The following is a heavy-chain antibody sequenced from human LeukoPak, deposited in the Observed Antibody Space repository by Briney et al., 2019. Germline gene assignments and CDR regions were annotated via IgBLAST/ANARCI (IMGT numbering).Heavy chain of an antibody. D-gene: IGHD5-12*01. Sequence: SETLSLTCTVSGGSISSYYWSWIRQPPVKGLEWIGYIYYIVSTNYNPSLKSRVTISVDTSKNQFSLKLSSVTAADTAVYYCARYYSGYNDYWGQGTLVTVSS. CDR2: IYYIVST. CDR1: GGSISSYY. V-gene: IGHV4-59*01. J-gene: IGHJ4*02. CDR3: ARYYSGYNDY.